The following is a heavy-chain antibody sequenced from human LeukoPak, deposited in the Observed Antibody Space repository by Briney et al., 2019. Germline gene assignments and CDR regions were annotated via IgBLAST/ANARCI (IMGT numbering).Heavy chain of an antibody. Sequence: PGGTPRLSCAASGFTFSDYYMSWIRQAPGKGLGWVSYISSSDSTIYYADSVKGRFTISRDNAKNSLYLQMKSLRAEDTAVYYCARPRYSSSWYAFDIWGQGTMVTVSS. V-gene: IGHV3-11*01. CDR1: GFTFSDYY. CDR2: ISSSDSTI. J-gene: IGHJ3*02. CDR3: ARPRYSSSWYAFDI. D-gene: IGHD6-13*01.